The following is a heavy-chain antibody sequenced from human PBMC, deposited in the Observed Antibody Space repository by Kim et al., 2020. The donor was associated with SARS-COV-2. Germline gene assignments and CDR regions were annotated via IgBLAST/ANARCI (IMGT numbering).Heavy chain of an antibody. CDR1: GFTFSSYS. D-gene: IGHD7-27*01. Sequence: GGSLRLSCAASGFTFSSYSMNWVRQAPGKGLEWVSSISSSSSYIYYADSVKGRFTISRDNAKNSLYLQMNSLRAEDTAVYYCARFLTGAESQHGMDVWGQGTTVTVSS. CDR2: ISSSSSYI. CDR3: ARFLTGAESQHGMDV. J-gene: IGHJ6*02. V-gene: IGHV3-21*01.